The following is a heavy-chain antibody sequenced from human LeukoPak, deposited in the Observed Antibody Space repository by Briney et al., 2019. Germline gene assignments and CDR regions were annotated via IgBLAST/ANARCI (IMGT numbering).Heavy chain of an antibody. J-gene: IGHJ4*02. CDR3: SGSYFSFDY. CDR1: GFTFSNYA. V-gene: IGHV3-23*01. Sequence: GGSLRLSCAASGFTFSNYAMSWVRQAPGKGLEWVSAVSGGGGSTYYADSVKGRFTFSRDNSKNTLYLQMNSLRAEDTAVYYCSGSYFSFDYWGQGTLVTVSS. CDR2: VSGGGGST. D-gene: IGHD3-10*01.